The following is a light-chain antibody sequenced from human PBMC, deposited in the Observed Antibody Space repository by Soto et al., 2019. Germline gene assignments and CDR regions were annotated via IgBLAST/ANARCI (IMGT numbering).Light chain of an antibody. CDR2: EAS. CDR3: SSYTISSSWV. Sequence: QSALTQPASVSGSPGQSITISCTGTSSDVGGYNYVSWYQHHPGKAPKLMIYEASNRPPGVSSRFSGSKSANTASLTISGLQAEDEADYYCSSYTISSSWVFGGGTKLTVL. V-gene: IGLV2-14*01. CDR1: SSDVGGYNY. J-gene: IGLJ3*02.